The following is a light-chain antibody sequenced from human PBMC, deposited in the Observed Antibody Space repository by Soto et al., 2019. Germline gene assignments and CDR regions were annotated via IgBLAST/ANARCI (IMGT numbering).Light chain of an antibody. CDR2: DAS. V-gene: IGKV1-5*01. CDR3: QQYNSYV. Sequence: IKMSHSPPAVSASEGARATHTCRASQSISSWLAWYQQKPGKAPKLLIYDASSLESGVPSRFSGSGSGTEFTLTISSLQPDDFATYYCQQYNSYVFGQGTKV. CDR1: QSISSW. J-gene: IGKJ1*01.